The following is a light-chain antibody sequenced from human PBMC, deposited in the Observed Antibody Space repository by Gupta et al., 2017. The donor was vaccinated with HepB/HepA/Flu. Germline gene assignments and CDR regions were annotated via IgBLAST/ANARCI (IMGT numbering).Light chain of an antibody. Sequence: QSALPQPASVSGSPGQSITLSCTATSSGVGNYNLVSWFQQYPGKAPKLIIFEATKRPSGVSNRFSGSKSGNTASLTISGLQAEDEADYYCCAYAGSTTHVFGTGTKVIVL. CDR2: EAT. J-gene: IGLJ1*01. CDR1: SSGVGNYNL. V-gene: IGLV2-23*01. CDR3: CAYAGSTTHV.